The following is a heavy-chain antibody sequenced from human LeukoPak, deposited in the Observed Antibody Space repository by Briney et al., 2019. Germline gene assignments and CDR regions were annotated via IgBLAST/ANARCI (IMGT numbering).Heavy chain of an antibody. CDR1: GGTFSSYA. D-gene: IGHD6-13*01. Sequence: ASVKVSCKASGGTFSSYAISWVRQAPGQGLEWMGGIIPIFGTANYAQKFQGRVTITADESTCTAYMELSSLRSEDTAVYYCARGGIAAAGYYFDYWGQGTLVTVSS. CDR3: ARGGIAAAGYYFDY. J-gene: IGHJ4*02. V-gene: IGHV1-69*13. CDR2: IIPIFGTA.